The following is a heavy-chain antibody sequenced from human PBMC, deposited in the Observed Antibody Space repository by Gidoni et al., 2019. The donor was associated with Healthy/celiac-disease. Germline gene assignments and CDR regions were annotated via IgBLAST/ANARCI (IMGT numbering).Heavy chain of an antibody. D-gene: IGHD6-13*01. V-gene: IGHV4-61*02. CDR1: GRSLSSGSYY. J-gene: IGHJ6*02. CDR2: IYTSGST. Sequence: QVQLQESGPGLVKPSQTLSLTCTVPGRSLSSGSYYWSWIRQPAGKGREWIGRIYTSGSTNYNPSLKRRVTISVDTSKNQYSLKLSSVTAADTAVYYCARGAAGTPYGMDVWGQGTTVNVSS. CDR3: ARGAAGTPYGMDV.